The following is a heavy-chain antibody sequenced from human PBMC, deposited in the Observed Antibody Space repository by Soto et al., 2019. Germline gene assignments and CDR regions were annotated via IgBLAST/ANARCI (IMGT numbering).Heavy chain of an antibody. V-gene: IGHV3-13*05. Sequence: LRLSCAASGFTFSSYDMHWVRQATGKGLELVSAIGTAGDPYYPGSVKGRFTISRENAKNSLYLQMNSLRAGDTAVYYCARARRDGYNYYFDYGGQGTLVTVSS. CDR3: ARARRDGYNYYFDY. J-gene: IGHJ4*02. D-gene: IGHD5-12*01. CDR2: IGTAGDP. CDR1: GFTFSSYD.